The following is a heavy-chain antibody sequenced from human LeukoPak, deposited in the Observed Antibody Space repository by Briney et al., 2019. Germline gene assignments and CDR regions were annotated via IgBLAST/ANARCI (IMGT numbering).Heavy chain of an antibody. V-gene: IGHV1-18*01. Sequence: GASVKVSCKASGYTFTSYGISWVRQAPGQGVEWMGWISAYNGNTNYAQKLQGRVTMTTDTSTSTAYMELRSLRSDDTAVYYCARVPVLLWFGELLGEDWFDPWGQGTLVTVSS. CDR1: GYTFTSYG. CDR3: ARVPVLLWFGELLGEDWFDP. J-gene: IGHJ5*02. D-gene: IGHD3-10*01. CDR2: ISAYNGNT.